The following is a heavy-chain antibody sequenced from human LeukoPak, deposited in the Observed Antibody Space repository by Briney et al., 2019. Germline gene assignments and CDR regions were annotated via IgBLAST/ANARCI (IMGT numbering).Heavy chain of an antibody. CDR1: GFTFSPYA. CDR3: AREGGGYTSGSFDY. Sequence: PGGSLRLSCAASGFTFSPYAMNWARQAPGKGLEWVSYISSSGSTIYYEDSVKGRFTISRDNAENSLYLQMNSLRAEDTAVYYCAREGGGYTSGSFDYWGQGTLVTVSS. D-gene: IGHD5-18*01. CDR2: ISSSGSTI. J-gene: IGHJ4*02. V-gene: IGHV3-48*03.